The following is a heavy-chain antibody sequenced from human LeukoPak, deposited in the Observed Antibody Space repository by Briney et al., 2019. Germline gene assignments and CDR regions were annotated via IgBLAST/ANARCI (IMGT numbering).Heavy chain of an antibody. J-gene: IGHJ5*01. CDR2: ISGTGGAT. CDR1: GFSFGNYA. CDR3: VKDPRDAYGTNWFVS. D-gene: IGHD2-21*01. Sequence: GGSLRLSCVASGFSFGNYAMSWVRQAPGKGLQWVSQISGTGGATWYAGFARDRFTISRDNSKKTLYLQMSGLRVEDTAMYYCVKDPRDAYGTNWFVSWGQGTLLIVSS. V-gene: IGHV3-23*01.